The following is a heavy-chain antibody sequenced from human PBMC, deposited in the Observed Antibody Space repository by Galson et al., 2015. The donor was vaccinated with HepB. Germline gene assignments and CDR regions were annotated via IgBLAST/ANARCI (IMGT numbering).Heavy chain of an antibody. J-gene: IGHJ3*02. D-gene: IGHD3-16*01. Sequence: SLRLSCAASGFAFGDYAMHWVRQTPGKGLEWVSGISWNSGSIGYADSVKGRFTISRDNAKNSLYLQMDSLRVEDTALYYCSKDVHYDYVWGTKPGAFAMWGQGTMVTVSS. CDR1: GFAFGDYA. V-gene: IGHV3-9*01. CDR2: ISWNSGSI. CDR3: SKDVHYDYVWGTKPGAFAM.